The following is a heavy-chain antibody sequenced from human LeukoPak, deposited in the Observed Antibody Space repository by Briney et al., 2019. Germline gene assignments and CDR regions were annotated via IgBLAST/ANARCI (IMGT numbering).Heavy chain of an antibody. V-gene: IGHV1-24*01. Sequence: ASVKVSCKVSGYTLTELSMHWVRQAPGKGLEWMGGFDPEDGETIYAQKFQGRVTMTEDTSTDTDYMELSSLRSEETAVYYCATRYCSGGSCPNYYYYYMDVWGKGTTVTISS. CDR3: ATRYCSGGSCPNYYYYYMDV. CDR2: FDPEDGET. J-gene: IGHJ6*03. CDR1: GYTLTELS. D-gene: IGHD2-15*01.